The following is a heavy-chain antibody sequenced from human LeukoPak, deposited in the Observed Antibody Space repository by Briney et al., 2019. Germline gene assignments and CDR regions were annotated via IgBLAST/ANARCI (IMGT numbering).Heavy chain of an antibody. J-gene: IGHJ4*02. CDR3: ARRAYSAAYWKHFDY. Sequence: SETLSLTCTVSGYSINNNYYWDWVRQPPGKGLEWIASIYHSGKSYYNPALKSRVTISVDTSKNQFSLKLNSVTAADTAVYFCARRAYSAAYWKHFDYWGQGTLVTVSS. D-gene: IGHD1-1*01. CDR2: IYHSGKS. CDR1: GYSINNNYY. V-gene: IGHV4-38-2*02.